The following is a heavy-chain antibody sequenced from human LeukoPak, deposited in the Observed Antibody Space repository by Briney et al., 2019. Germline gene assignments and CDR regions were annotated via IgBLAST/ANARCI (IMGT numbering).Heavy chain of an antibody. CDR2: IRYDGSNK. Sequence: PGGSLRLSCAASGFTFSSYGMHWVRQAPGKGLEWVAYIRYDGSNKYYADSVKGRFTISRDNSKNTLYLQMNSLRAEDTAVYYCAKDLRLPQTYSSSAPFDSWGQGTLVTVSS. D-gene: IGHD6-6*01. CDR3: AKDLRLPQTYSSSAPFDS. CDR1: GFTFSSYG. V-gene: IGHV3-30*02. J-gene: IGHJ4*02.